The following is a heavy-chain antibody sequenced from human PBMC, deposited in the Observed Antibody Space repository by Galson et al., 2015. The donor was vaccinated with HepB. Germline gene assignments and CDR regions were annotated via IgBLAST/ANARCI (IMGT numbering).Heavy chain of an antibody. J-gene: IGHJ6*03. Sequence: LSLTCTVSGGSVSSGSYYWSWIRQPPGKGLEWIGYIYYSGSTNYNPSLKSRVTISVDTSKNQFSLKLSSVTAADTAVYYCARSFYYDFWSGYYGGYYYYYMDVWGKGTPVTVSS. CDR1: GGSVSSGSYY. D-gene: IGHD3-3*01. CDR3: ARSFYYDFWSGYYGGYYYYYMDV. CDR2: IYYSGST. V-gene: IGHV4-61*01.